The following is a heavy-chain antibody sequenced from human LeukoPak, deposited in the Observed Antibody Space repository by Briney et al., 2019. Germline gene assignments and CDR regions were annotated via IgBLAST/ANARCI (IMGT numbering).Heavy chain of an antibody. Sequence: ASVKVSCKASGYTFTGYYMHWVRQAPGQGLEWMGWINPNSGGTNYAQKFQGRVTMTRVTSISTAYMELSRLRSDHTAVYYCARNLCYYDSRGNWFDPWGQGTLVTVSS. J-gene: IGHJ5*02. CDR3: ARNLCYYDSRGNWFDP. V-gene: IGHV1-2*02. D-gene: IGHD3-22*01. CDR1: GYTFTGYY. CDR2: INPNSGGT.